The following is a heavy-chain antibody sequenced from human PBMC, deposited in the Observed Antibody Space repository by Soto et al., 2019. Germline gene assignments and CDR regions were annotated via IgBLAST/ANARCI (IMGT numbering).Heavy chain of an antibody. CDR3: ARDEMETYYYDSSGYYVTA. CDR1: GFTFSSYW. CDR2: INSGGSST. D-gene: IGHD3-22*01. J-gene: IGHJ5*02. V-gene: IGHV3-74*01. Sequence: GGSLRLSCAASGFTFSSYWMHWVRQAPGKGLVWVSRINSGGSSTSYADSVKGRFTISRDNAKNTLYLQMNSLRAEDTAVYYCARDEMETYYYDSSGYYVTAWGQGTLVTVSS.